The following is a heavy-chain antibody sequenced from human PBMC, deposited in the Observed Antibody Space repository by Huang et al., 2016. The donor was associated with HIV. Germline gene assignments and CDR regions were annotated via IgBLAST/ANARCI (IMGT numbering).Heavy chain of an antibody. CDR1: GASIASGSYF. CDR2: IYTTGSP. Sequence: VQLQESGPGLVKPSQTLSLSCHVSGASIASGSYFWNWIRQPAGGGLEWIGHIYTTGSPDSTPSRKSRVAVSSDTSKNQFSLSLRSVTAADTAVYFCARGRVTSSGVVQSYDYWGQGSLVTVSS. V-gene: IGHV4-61*09. CDR3: ARGRVTSSGVVQSYDY. J-gene: IGHJ4*02. D-gene: IGHD3-3*01.